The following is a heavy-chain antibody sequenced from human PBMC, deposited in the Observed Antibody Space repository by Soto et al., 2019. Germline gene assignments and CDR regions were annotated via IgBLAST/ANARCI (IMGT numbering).Heavy chain of an antibody. CDR3: ASSPPKSRYSSGWYYSPDPQMINY. CDR1: GGSISSSSYY. D-gene: IGHD6-19*01. Sequence: PSETLSLTCTVSGGSISSSSYYWGWIRQPPGKGLEWIGSIYYSGSTYYNPSLKSRVTISVDTSKNQFSLKLSSVTAADTAVYYCASSPPKSRYSSGWYYSPDPQMINYWGQGTLVTVSS. CDR2: IYYSGST. J-gene: IGHJ4*02. V-gene: IGHV4-39*01.